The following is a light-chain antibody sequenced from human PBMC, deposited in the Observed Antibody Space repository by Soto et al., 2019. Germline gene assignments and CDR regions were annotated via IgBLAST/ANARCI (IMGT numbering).Light chain of an antibody. V-gene: IGKV3-11*01. Sequence: PGGRATLSCRASQTVTNHLAWYQQKAGQAPRLLIFDASTRASGIPPRFSGSGSGTDFTLTITRVDPDDFAVYYCQQRMNSPLTFGGGTRVEIK. CDR3: QQRMNSPLT. CDR1: QTVTNH. CDR2: DAS. J-gene: IGKJ4*01.